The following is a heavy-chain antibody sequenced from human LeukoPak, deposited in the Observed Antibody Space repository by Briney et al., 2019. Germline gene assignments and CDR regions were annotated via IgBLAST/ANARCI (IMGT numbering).Heavy chain of an antibody. Sequence: ASVKVSCKASGYTFTSYGISWVRQAPGQGLEWMGWISAYNGNTNYAQKLQGRVTMTTDTSTSTAYMELRSLRPDDTAVYYCATAYYDFWSGYYSMDYWGQGTLVTVSS. CDR3: ATAYYDFWSGYYSMDY. CDR2: ISAYNGNT. CDR1: GYTFTSYG. V-gene: IGHV1-18*01. J-gene: IGHJ4*02. D-gene: IGHD3-3*01.